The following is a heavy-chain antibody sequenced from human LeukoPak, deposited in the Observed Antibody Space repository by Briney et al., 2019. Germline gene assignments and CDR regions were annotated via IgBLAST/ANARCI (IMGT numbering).Heavy chain of an antibody. CDR1: GFTFSDHY. V-gene: IGHV3-72*01. CDR3: AREYYDFWSGYSGFDY. D-gene: IGHD3-3*01. CDR2: TRNKANSYTT. J-gene: IGHJ4*02. Sequence: GGSLRLSCAASGFTFSDHYMDWVRQAPGKGLEWVGRTRNKANSYTTEYAASVKGRFTISRDDSKNSLYLQMNSLKTEDTAVYYCAREYYDFWSGYSGFDYWGQGTLVTVPS.